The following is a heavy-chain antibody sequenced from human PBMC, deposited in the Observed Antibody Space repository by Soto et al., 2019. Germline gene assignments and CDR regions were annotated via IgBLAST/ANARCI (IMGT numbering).Heavy chain of an antibody. CDR2: MNPNSGNT. J-gene: IGHJ4*02. CDR3: ARVWRSSGYYYGY. D-gene: IGHD3-22*01. Sequence: ASVKLSCKASGYTFTSYDINWVRQATGQGLEWMGWMNPNSGNTGYAQKFQGRVTMTRNTSISTAYMELSSLRSEDTAVYYCARVWRSSGYYYGYWGKGSPVTVYS. V-gene: IGHV1-8*01. CDR1: GYTFTSYD.